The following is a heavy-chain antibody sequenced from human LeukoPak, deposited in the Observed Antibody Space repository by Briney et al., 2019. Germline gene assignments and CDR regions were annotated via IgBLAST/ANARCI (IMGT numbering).Heavy chain of an antibody. CDR3: ARVRACPYNSSPRHWFNP. CDR1: HYTFSYYF. V-gene: IGHV3-30*04. D-gene: IGHD1-14*01. J-gene: IGHJ5*02. CDR2: ISDDGTSE. Sequence: PGGSLRLSCEGSHYTFSYYFMYWVRQAPGKELEWVAAISDDGTSEHYADSVKGRFTISRDNSKNSLYLQMNRLRPEDTAMYYCARVRACPYNSSPRHWFNPWGQGTLVTVSS.